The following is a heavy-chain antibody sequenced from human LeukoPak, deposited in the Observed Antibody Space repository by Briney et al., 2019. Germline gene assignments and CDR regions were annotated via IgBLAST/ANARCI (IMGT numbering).Heavy chain of an antibody. CDR3: ARDRLAARGTLDY. D-gene: IGHD6-6*01. CDR2: INPNSGGT. J-gene: IGHJ4*02. Sequence: ASVKVSCKASGYTFTGYYMHWVRQAPGQGLEWMGWINPNSGGTNYAQKFQGRVTMTRDTSISTAYMELSRLRSDDPAVYYCARDRLAARGTLDYWGQGTLVTVSS. V-gene: IGHV1-2*02. CDR1: GYTFTGYY.